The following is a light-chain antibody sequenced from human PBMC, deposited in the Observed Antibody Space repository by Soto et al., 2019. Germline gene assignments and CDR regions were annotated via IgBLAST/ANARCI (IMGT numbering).Light chain of an antibody. CDR2: DAS. V-gene: IGKV3-11*01. J-gene: IGKJ4*01. CDR3: QQRSNWPLT. Sequence: EIVLTQSPATLSLSPGERATLSCRASQSVSSYLAWYQQKPGQAPRLLIYDASNRATGVPARFSGSGSGTDFTLTIGSLEPEDFAVYYCQQRSNWPLTFGGGTMVEIK. CDR1: QSVSSY.